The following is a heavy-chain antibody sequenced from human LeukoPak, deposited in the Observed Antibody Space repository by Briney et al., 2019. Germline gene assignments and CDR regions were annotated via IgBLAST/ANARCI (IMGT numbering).Heavy chain of an antibody. CDR2: IYYSGST. V-gene: IGHV4-39*07. Sequence: SETLSLTCTVSGGSISSYYWGWIRQPPGKGLEWTGNIYYSGSTYYNPSLKSRVTISVDTSKNQFSLKLSSVTAADTAVYYCARGPQSITMVRGVIIIIPNFDYWGQGTLVTVPS. CDR3: ARGPQSITMVRGVIIIIPNFDY. D-gene: IGHD3-10*01. CDR1: GGSISSYY. J-gene: IGHJ4*02.